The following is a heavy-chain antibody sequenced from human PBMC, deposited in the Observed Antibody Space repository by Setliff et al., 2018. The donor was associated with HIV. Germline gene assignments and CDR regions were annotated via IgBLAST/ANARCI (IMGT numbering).Heavy chain of an antibody. CDR3: ARGGVVVPSAMTWFDP. V-gene: IGHV1-18*01. Sequence: ASVKVSCKASAYTFTGHGITWVRQAPGQGLEWMGWISTYNGDTNYAERLQDRVTMTADTSTSTAFMELKSLRSDDTAVYYCARGGVVVPSAMTWFDPWGQGTLVTVSS. J-gene: IGHJ5*02. CDR1: AYTFTGHG. D-gene: IGHD2-2*01. CDR2: ISTYNGDT.